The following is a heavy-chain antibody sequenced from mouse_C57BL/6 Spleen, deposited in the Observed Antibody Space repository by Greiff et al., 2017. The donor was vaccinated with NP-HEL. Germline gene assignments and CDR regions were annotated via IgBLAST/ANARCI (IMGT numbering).Heavy chain of an antibody. J-gene: IGHJ4*01. CDR2: ISSGSSTL. D-gene: IGHD2-3*01. CDR3: AWYDGYRYYAMDY. CDR1: GFPFSDYG. V-gene: IGHV5-17*01. Sequence: EVKLVESGGGLVKPGGSLKLSCAASGFPFSDYGMHWVRQAPEKGLEWVAYISSGSSTLYYADTVKGRFTISRDNAKNTLFLQMTSLRSEDTAMYYCAWYDGYRYYAMDYWGQGTSVTVSS.